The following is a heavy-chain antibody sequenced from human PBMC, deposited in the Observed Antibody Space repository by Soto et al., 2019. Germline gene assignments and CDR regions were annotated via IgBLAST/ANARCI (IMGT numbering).Heavy chain of an antibody. CDR1: GFTFSSYA. CDR3: AKDNGVEFLEPHYYYYYMDV. V-gene: IGHV3-23*01. CDR2: ISGSGGST. J-gene: IGHJ6*03. D-gene: IGHD3-3*01. Sequence: EVQLLESGGGLVQPGGSLRLSCAASGFTFSSYAMSWIRQAPGKGLEWVSAISGSGGSTYYADSVKGRFTISRDNSKNKLYLQMNILRAEDTAVYYCAKDNGVEFLEPHYYYYYMDVWGKGTTVTVSS.